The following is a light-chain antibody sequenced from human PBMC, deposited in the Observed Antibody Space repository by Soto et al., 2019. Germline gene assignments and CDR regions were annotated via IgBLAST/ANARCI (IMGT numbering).Light chain of an antibody. CDR1: HSVLHSPNNKNY. CDR3: QQYSGSPYT. V-gene: IGKV4-1*01. CDR2: WAS. Sequence: DIVMAQSPGSLAVSLGETATISCRSSHSVLHSPNNKNYMTWYQHKPGQPPKMLIYWASIRVSGVPDRFSGSGSGTDFTLTINGLQAEDVAVYYCQQYSGSPYTFGQGTKLEIK. J-gene: IGKJ2*01.